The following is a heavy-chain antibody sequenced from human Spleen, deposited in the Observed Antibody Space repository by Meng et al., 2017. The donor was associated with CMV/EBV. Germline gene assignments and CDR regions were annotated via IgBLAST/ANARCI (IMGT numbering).Heavy chain of an antibody. J-gene: IGHJ4*02. D-gene: IGHD1-26*01. Sequence: QGRLGRSGAEVKMPGSSVKVSCKASGGTFSSYAISWVRQAPGQGLEWMGGIIPIFGTANYAQKFQGRVTITADESTSTAYMELSSLRSEDTAVYYCARAGVGASLEDGVDYWGQGTLVTVSS. V-gene: IGHV1-69*12. CDR2: IIPIFGTA. CDR1: GGTFSSYA. CDR3: ARAGVGASLEDGVDY.